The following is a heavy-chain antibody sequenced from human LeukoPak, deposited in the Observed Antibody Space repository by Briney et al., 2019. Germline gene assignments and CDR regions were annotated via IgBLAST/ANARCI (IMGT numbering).Heavy chain of an antibody. V-gene: IGHV4-59*01. D-gene: IGHD3-16*01. CDR3: AREPTGYVDAFDI. CDR2: IYCSGST. Sequence: PSETLSLTCTVSGGSISSYYWSWVRQTPGKGLEWSVYIYCSGSTNYNPSLKSRVTISVDTSKNQFSLKLSSVTAADTAVYFCAREPTGYVDAFDIWGQGTMVTVSS. CDR1: GGSISSYY. J-gene: IGHJ3*02.